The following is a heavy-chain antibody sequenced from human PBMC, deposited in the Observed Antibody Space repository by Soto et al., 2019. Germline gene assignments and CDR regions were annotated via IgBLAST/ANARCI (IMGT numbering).Heavy chain of an antibody. Sequence: EVQLLESGGGLVQPGGSLRLSCAASGFTFSNYGMSWVRQAPGKGLEWVSSISGGDTFYAGSVKGRFTISGDNSKNTLYLQMNSSTAEDTAVYYCAKAPSSNCNSGACSLRSWGQGTLVTVSS. D-gene: IGHD2-21*02. CDR3: AKAPSSNCNSGACSLRS. J-gene: IGHJ5*02. CDR1: GFTFSNYG. V-gene: IGHV3-23*01. CDR2: ISGGDT.